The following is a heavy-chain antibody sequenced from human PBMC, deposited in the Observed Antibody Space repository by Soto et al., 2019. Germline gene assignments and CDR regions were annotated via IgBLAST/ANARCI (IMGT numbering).Heavy chain of an antibody. CDR2: IWYDGSNK. D-gene: IGHD3-22*01. CDR3: ARDYDSSGYPRYYFDY. CDR1: GFSFEDYA. J-gene: IGHJ4*02. V-gene: IGHV3-33*08. Sequence: GGSLRLSCAASGFSFEDYAMHWVRQAPGKGLEWVAVIWYDGSNKYYADSVKGRFTISRDNSKNTLYLQMNSLRAEDTAVYYCARDYDSSGYPRYYFDYWGQGTLVTVSS.